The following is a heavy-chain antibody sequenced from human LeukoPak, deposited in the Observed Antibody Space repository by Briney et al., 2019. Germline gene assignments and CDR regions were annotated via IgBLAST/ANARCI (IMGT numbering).Heavy chain of an antibody. Sequence: SETLSLTCTVSGDSISTYYWSWLRPPAGRGLEWIGRIYTSGSTNYNPSLKSRVTMSVDTSKNQFSLKLSSVTAADTAVYYCARLRCSSTSCYSFDYWGQGTLVIVSS. J-gene: IGHJ4*02. CDR2: IYTSGST. CDR1: GDSISTYY. V-gene: IGHV4-4*07. CDR3: ARLRCSSTSCYSFDY. D-gene: IGHD2-2*01.